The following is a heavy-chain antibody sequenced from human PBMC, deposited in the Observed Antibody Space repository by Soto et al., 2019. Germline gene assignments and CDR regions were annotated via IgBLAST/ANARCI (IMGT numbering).Heavy chain of an antibody. CDR2: IYYSGST. J-gene: IGHJ6*03. CDR3: ARHATIFGVVISYYYYMDV. CDR1: GGSISSYY. Sequence: PSETLSLTCTVSGGSISSYYWSWIRQPPGKGLEWIGYIYYSGSTNYNPSLKSRVTISVDTSKNQFSLKLSSVTAADTAVYYCARHATIFGVVISYYYYMDVWGKGTTVTVSS. D-gene: IGHD3-3*01. V-gene: IGHV4-59*08.